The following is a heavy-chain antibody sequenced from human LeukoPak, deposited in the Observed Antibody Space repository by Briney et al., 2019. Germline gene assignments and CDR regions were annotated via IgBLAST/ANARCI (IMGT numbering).Heavy chain of an antibody. V-gene: IGHV4-39*07. CDR1: GGSISSSSYY. CDR2: IYTSGST. CDR3: ARAGFGWYFDL. J-gene: IGHJ2*01. Sequence: SETLSLTCTVSGGSISSSSYYWGWIRQPPGKGLEWIGRIYTSGSTNYNPSLKSRVTMSVDTSKNQFSLKLSSVTAADTAVYYCARAGFGWYFDLWGRGTLVTVSS. D-gene: IGHD3-16*01.